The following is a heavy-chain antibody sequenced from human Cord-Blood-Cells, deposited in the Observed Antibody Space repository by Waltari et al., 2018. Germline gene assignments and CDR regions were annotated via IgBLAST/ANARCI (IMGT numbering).Heavy chain of an antibody. CDR3: ARDGKIAVAGTRPLFDY. D-gene: IGHD6-19*01. Sequence: QVQLVQSGAEVKKPGASVKVSCKASGYTFTSYVISWVRQAPGKGLEWMGWISAYNGNTNYAQKLQGRVTMTTDTYTSTAYMELRSLRSDDTAVYYCARDGKIAVAGTRPLFDYWGQGTLVTVSS. V-gene: IGHV1-18*01. CDR2: ISAYNGNT. CDR1: GYTFTSYV. J-gene: IGHJ4*02.